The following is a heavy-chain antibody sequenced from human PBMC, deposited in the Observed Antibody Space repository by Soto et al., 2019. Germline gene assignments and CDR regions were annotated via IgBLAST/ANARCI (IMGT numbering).Heavy chain of an antibody. CDR2: IYYDGGT. CDR3: ARVLPGIAAAYDAFDV. CDR1: GYSISTGFN. D-gene: IGHD6-13*01. V-gene: IGHV4-61*01. Sequence: SETLSLTCAVSGYSISTGFNWAWIRQPPGKGLEWIGYIYYDGGTTYNSSLKSRVTISTDTSRSQLSLQLTSATPADTAVYYCARVLPGIAAAYDAFDVWGQGTMVTVSS. J-gene: IGHJ3*01.